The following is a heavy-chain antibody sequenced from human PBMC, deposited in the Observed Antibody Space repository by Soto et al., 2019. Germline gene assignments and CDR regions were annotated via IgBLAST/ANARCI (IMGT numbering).Heavy chain of an antibody. V-gene: IGHV4-4*02. CDR2: IYHSGST. Sequence: QVQLQESGPGLVKPSGTLPLTCAVSGGSISSSNWWSWVRQPPVKGLEWIGEIYHSGSTNYNPSLTSRVTISVEKSKNKFSMKLSSVAAADTAVYYCARVGGPDTAFDYWGQGTLVTVSS. CDR3: ARVGGPDTAFDY. CDR1: GGSISSSNW. J-gene: IGHJ4*02. D-gene: IGHD3-16*01.